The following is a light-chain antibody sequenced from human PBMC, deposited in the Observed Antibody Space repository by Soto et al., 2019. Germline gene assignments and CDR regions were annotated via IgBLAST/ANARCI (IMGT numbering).Light chain of an antibody. Sequence: AIQMTQSPSSLSASVGDRVTITCRASQGISNDLGWYQQKPGKAPNLLIYDASTLHSGVPSRFSGGGSGTDFTLTISSLQPEDFATYYCLQDYIYPWTFGKGTKVDIK. V-gene: IGKV1-6*01. CDR2: DAS. CDR3: LQDYIYPWT. CDR1: QGISND. J-gene: IGKJ1*01.